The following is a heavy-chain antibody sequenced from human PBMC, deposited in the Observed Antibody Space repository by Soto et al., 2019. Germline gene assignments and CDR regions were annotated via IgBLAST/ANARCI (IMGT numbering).Heavy chain of an antibody. CDR2: IYWDDSK. D-gene: IGHD1-26*01. CDR3: AHASGGRSLY. V-gene: IGHV2-5*02. J-gene: IGHJ4*02. CDR1: GFSLTTDRVG. Sequence: QITLKESGPTLVKPTQTLTLTCTFSGFSLTTDRVGVGWIRQPPGEALEWLAVIYWDDSKTYRPSLESRLTINKDTSKNQVALTMTNMDSLAASTYYCAHASGGRSLYWGRGSLVTVSS.